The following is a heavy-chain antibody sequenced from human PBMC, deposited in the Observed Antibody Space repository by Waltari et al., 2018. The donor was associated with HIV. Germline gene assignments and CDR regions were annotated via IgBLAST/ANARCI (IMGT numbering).Heavy chain of an antibody. J-gene: IGHJ5*02. V-gene: IGHV1-8*01. Sequence: QVQLVQSGAEVKKPGASVKVSCKASGYTFTSYDINWVRQATGQGLEWMGWMNPKSGNTGYAQKFQGRVTMTRNTSISTAYMELSSLRSEDTAVYYCARALRAGLGLGFDPWGQGTLVTVSS. CDR1: GYTFTSYD. CDR2: MNPKSGNT. CDR3: ARALRAGLGLGFDP. D-gene: IGHD7-27*01.